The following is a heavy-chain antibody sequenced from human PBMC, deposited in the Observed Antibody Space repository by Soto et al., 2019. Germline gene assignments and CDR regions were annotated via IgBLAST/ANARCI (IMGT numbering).Heavy chain of an antibody. CDR3: ARDLKKGGSYDSRGYQHRDCHFDL. CDR1: GGSLSSGGYF. D-gene: IGHD3-22*01. Sequence: QVQLQESGPGLVKPSQTLSLTCTVSGGSLSSGGYFWSWIRQHPGRGLEWIGYIYYSGSPYYNPSLESRVIMSVDTSKHQFSLKLSSVTAADTAVYYCARDLKKGGSYDSRGYQHRDCHFDLWGRSTLVTVSS. J-gene: IGHJ2*01. V-gene: IGHV4-31*03. CDR2: IYYSGSP.